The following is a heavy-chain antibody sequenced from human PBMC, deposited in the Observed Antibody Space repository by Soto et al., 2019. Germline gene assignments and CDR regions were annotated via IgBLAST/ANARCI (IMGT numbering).Heavy chain of an antibody. D-gene: IGHD2-21*02. CDR2: ISCDGSKR. J-gene: IGHJ4*02. CDR1: GFTFSSYG. CDR3: AKGVGMVTAIPCDY. V-gene: IGHV3-30*18. Sequence: QVQLVESGGGVVQPGRSLRLSCAASGFTFSSYGMHWVRQAPGKGLEWVAVISCDGSKRYYADSVKGRFTISRDNSKSTLYLQMNSLRAEDTAVYYCAKGVGMVTAIPCDYCGQGTLVTVSS.